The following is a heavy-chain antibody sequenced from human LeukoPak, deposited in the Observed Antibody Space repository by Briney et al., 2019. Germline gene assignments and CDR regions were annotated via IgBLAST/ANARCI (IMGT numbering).Heavy chain of an antibody. V-gene: IGHV1-69*05. Sequence: GASVKVSCKASGGTFSSYAISWVRQAPGQGLEWMGRIIPIFGTANYAQKFQGRVTITTDESTSTAYMELSSLRSEDTAVYYCAWGAMVVTPFDYWGQGTLVTVFS. CDR2: IIPIFGTA. D-gene: IGHD4-23*01. CDR1: GGTFSSYA. CDR3: AWGAMVVTPFDY. J-gene: IGHJ4*02.